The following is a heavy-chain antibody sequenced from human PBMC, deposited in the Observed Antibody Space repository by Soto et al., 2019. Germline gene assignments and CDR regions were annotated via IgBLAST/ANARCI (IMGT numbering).Heavy chain of an antibody. CDR2: ISYDGSNK. Sequence: PGGSLRLSCAASGFTFSSYAMHWVRQAPGKGLEWVAVISYDGSNKYYADSVKGRFTISRDNSKNTLYLQMNSLRAEDTAVYYCACTPAVFDHVFDYWGQGTLVTVSS. D-gene: IGHD2-2*01. CDR1: GFTFSSYA. CDR3: ACTPAVFDHVFDY. J-gene: IGHJ4*02. V-gene: IGHV3-30-3*01.